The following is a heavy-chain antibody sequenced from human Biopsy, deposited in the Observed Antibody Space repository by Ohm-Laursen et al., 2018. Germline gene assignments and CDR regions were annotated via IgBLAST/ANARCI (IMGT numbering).Heavy chain of an antibody. V-gene: IGHV4-38-2*01. CDR2: IFHTGTT. CDR1: GYSISRGYY. Sequence: SETLSLTCDVPGYSISRGYYWGWIRQSPGKGLEWIGEIFHTGTTHYNPSLRSRVTLSVDTSENRFSLNLNSVTAADTAVYFCAGGVIMMVRDDPYFDSWGQGTLVTVSS. D-gene: IGHD3-16*01. J-gene: IGHJ4*02. CDR3: AGGVIMMVRDDPYFDS.